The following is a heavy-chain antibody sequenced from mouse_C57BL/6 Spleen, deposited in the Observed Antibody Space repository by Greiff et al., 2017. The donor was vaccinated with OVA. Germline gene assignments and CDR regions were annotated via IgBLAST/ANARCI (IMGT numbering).Heavy chain of an antibody. CDR3: AREGSNYDFDY. J-gene: IGHJ2*01. V-gene: IGHV1-52*01. D-gene: IGHD2-5*01. CDR2: IDPSDSDT. Sequence: QVQLQQPGAELVRPGSSVKLSCKASGYTFTSYWMHWVKQRPIQGLEWIGNIDPSDSDTHYNQKFKDKATLTVDKSSSTAYMQLSSLTSEDSAVYYCAREGSNYDFDYWGQGTTLTVAS. CDR1: GYTFTSYW.